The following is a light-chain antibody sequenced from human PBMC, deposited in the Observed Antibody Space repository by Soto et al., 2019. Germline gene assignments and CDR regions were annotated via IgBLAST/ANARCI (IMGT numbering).Light chain of an antibody. J-gene: IGLJ1*01. CDR2: AVN. CDR3: CSSAGNLFV. Sequence: QSALTQPRSVSGSPGQSVTISCTGTSSDVGGYNYVSWYQQHPGKAPTLMIYAVNKRPSGVPDRFSGSKSGNTASLTIAGLQADDEADYYCCSSAGNLFVFGSGTKVTVL. V-gene: IGLV2-11*01. CDR1: SSDVGGYNY.